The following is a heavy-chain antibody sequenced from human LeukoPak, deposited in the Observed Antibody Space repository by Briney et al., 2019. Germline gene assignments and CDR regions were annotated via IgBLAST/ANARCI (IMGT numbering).Heavy chain of an antibody. V-gene: IGHV3-48*01. CDR1: GFTFSSYS. D-gene: IGHD2-15*01. J-gene: IGHJ4*02. CDR3: ARSRTGSYFDY. CDR2: ISSSRSSI. Sequence: GGSLRLSCAASGFTFSSYSINWVRQAPGKGLEWVSYISSSRSSIYYADSVKGRFTISRDKAKNSLYLQMNSLRGEDTAVYYCARSRTGSYFDYWGQGTLVTVSS.